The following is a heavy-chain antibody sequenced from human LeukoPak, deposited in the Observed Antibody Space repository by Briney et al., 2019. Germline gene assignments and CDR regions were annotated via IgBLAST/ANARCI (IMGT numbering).Heavy chain of an antibody. CDR1: GFTFSSYS. CDR2: ISSSSSYI. CDR3: ARGSSRRYDFSSGYYDFDY. J-gene: IGHJ4*02. Sequence: GGSLRLSCAASGFTFSSYSMNWVRQAPGKGLEWVSSISSSSSYIYYADSVKGRFTISRDNAKNSLYLQMNSLRAEDTAVYYCARGSSRRYDFSSGYYDFDYWGQGTLVTVSS. D-gene: IGHD3-3*01. V-gene: IGHV3-21*01.